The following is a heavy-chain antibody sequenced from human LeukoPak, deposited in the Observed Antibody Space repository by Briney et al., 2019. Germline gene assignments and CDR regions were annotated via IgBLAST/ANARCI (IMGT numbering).Heavy chain of an antibody. J-gene: IGHJ4*02. D-gene: IGHD3-22*01. CDR1: GFTFSDYA. CDR2: ISYDGNNK. Sequence: GGSLRLSCAASGFTFSDYAMHWVRQAPGKGLEGVAFISYDGNNKYYADSVKGRFTISRDNSKNTLYLQMNSLRAEDTAVYYCARDRGSYYYDSSAFDYWGQGTLVTVSS. CDR3: ARDRGSYYYDSSAFDY. V-gene: IGHV3-30-3*01.